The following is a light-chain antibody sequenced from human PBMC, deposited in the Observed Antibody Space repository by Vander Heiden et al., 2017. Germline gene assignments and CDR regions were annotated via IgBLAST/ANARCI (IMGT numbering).Light chain of an antibody. CDR2: DAS. J-gene: IGKJ1*01. CDR1: QSVSTS. V-gene: IGKV3-11*01. Sequence: EIVLTQSPATLSLSPGERATLSCRASQSVSTSIAWYQQKPGQAPKLLIYDASTRATGIPARFSGSDSGTDFTLTISSLEPEDFAFYYCHQRSRWPRTFGQGTKVEIK. CDR3: HQRSRWPRT.